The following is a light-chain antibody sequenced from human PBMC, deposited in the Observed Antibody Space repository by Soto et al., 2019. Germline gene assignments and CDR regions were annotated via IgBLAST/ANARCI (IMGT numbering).Light chain of an antibody. V-gene: IGKV3-20*01. CDR3: PQYGSSPIT. CDR2: GAS. CDR1: QSVSSN. J-gene: IGKJ5*01. Sequence: IVLTQSPATRSLSPGARATLSCRASQSVSSNLAWYQQKPGQAPRLLIYGASSRATGIPDRFSGSGSGTDFTLTISRLEPEDFAVYYCPQYGSSPITFGQGTRLEIK.